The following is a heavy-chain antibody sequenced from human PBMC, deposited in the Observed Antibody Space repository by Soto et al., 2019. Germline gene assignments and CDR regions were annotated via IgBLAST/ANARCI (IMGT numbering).Heavy chain of an antibody. J-gene: IGHJ3*02. CDR1: GFTFSSYS. Sequence: GGSLRLSCAASGFTFSSYSMNWVRQAPGKGLEWVSYISSSSTIYYADSVKGRFTISRDNAKNSLYLQMNSLRDEDTAVYYCARDREYSYGHHDAFDIWGQGTMVTVSS. D-gene: IGHD5-18*01. CDR2: ISSSSTI. CDR3: ARDREYSYGHHDAFDI. V-gene: IGHV3-48*02.